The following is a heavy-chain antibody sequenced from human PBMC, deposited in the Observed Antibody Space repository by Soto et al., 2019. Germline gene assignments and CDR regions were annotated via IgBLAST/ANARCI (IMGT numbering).Heavy chain of an antibody. CDR3: AREQLQVVIPDY. CDR2: IKQDGSEK. J-gene: IGHJ4*02. D-gene: IGHD6-13*01. Sequence: EVQLVESGGGLVQPGGSLRLSCAASGFTFSSYWMNWVRQAPGKGLERVANIKQDGSEKHYVDSVKGRFTISRDNTKNSLYLQMNSLRAEDTDVYYCAREQLQVVIPDYWGQGPLVTVSS. V-gene: IGHV3-7*01. CDR1: GFTFSSYW.